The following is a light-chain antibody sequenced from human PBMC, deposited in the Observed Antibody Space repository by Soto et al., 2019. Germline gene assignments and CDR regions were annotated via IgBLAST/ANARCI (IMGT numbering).Light chain of an antibody. CDR1: SRDIGYYNY. J-gene: IGLJ1*01. CDR2: DVS. CDR3: NSYTTSTTLV. Sequence: QSALTQPASVSGSPGQSITISCTGTSRDIGYYNYVSWYQQHPDKAPKLLIFDVSNRPSGISDRFSGSKSGNTASLTISGLQADDEADYYCNSYTTSTTLVFGTGTKLTVL. V-gene: IGLV2-14*03.